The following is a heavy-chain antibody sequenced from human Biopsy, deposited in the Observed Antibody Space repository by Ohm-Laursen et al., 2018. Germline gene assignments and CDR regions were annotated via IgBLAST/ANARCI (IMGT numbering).Heavy chain of an antibody. D-gene: IGHD3-22*01. Sequence: SETLSLTCPVSGGPIDSYYWSWIRQPAGKGLEWIGRIYPGGSTNYNPSLKSRVTMSVNTSKKQLSLRLRSVTAADTAMYYCASVVLGPTNDAFDLWGQGTMVVVSS. CDR2: IYPGGST. CDR3: ASVVLGPTNDAFDL. CDR1: GGPIDSYY. V-gene: IGHV4-4*07. J-gene: IGHJ3*01.